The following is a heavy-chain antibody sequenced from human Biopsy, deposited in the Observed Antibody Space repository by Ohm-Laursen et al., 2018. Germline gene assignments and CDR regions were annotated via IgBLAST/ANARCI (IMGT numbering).Heavy chain of an antibody. CDR1: GYTFSSYC. Sequence: SLRLSCAASGYTFSSYCMHWVRQAPGKGLVWVSRINRDGSSTTYADSVKGRFTISRDSAKNTLYLQMNSLRAEDTAVYYCAREGYCSGTSCYPDYWGQGTLVTVSS. D-gene: IGHD2-2*01. CDR3: AREGYCSGTSCYPDY. CDR2: INRDGSST. J-gene: IGHJ4*02. V-gene: IGHV3-74*01.